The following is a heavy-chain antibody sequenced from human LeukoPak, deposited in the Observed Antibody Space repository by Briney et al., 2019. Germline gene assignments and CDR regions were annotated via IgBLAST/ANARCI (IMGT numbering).Heavy chain of an antibody. Sequence: GGSLRLSCAASGFTFSNYAMSWVRQAPGKGLEWVSGVSGSGHSTVYADSVKGRFTISRDNSKSMMFLQMNSLGAEATAVYYCAKDLLHGSGSYSWGVFDYWGQGILVTVSS. CDR3: AKDLLHGSGSYSWGVFDY. V-gene: IGHV3-23*01. J-gene: IGHJ4*02. D-gene: IGHD3-10*01. CDR2: VSGSGHST. CDR1: GFTFSNYA.